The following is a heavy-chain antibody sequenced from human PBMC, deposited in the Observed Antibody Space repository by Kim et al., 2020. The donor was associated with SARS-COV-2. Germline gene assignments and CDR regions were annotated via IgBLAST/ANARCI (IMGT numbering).Heavy chain of an antibody. CDR1: GYTFTSYA. CDR3: ARAPLRYFDWQPKA. Sequence: ASVKVSCKASGYTFTSYAMHWVRQAPGQRLEWMGWINAGNGNTKYSQKFQGRVTITRDTSASTAYMELSSLRSEDTAVYYCARAPLRYFDWQPKAWGQGTLVTVSS. J-gene: IGHJ4*02. V-gene: IGHV1-3*01. CDR2: INAGNGNT. D-gene: IGHD3-9*01.